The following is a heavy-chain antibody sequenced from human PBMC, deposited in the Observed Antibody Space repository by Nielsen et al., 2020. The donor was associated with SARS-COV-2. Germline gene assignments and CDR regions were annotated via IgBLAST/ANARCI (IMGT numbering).Heavy chain of an antibody. CDR2: IHYTGST. CDR3: ARQSRWLANFDY. D-gene: IGHD6-19*01. Sequence: SETLSLTCTVSGGSMSNSNYYWGWIRQPPGRGLEWIGGIHYTGSTYYNPSLTSRATISVDTSKKQFSLRLSSVTAADTAVYYCARQSRWLANFDYRGQGTLVTVSS. J-gene: IGHJ4*02. CDR1: GGSMSNSNYY. V-gene: IGHV4-39*01.